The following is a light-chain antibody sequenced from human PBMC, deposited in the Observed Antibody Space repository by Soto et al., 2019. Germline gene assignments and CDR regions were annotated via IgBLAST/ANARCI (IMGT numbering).Light chain of an antibody. V-gene: IGKV3-15*01. CDR2: RTS. J-gene: IGKJ1*01. Sequence: EIVMTQSPATLSVSPGERATLSCRASQSISSNLALYQQKPGQAPRLLMFRTSSRATGFPARFSGSGSGTEFNLTISSLQSEDFAVYFCQHGKTFGQGTKVDI. CDR3: QHGKT. CDR1: QSISSN.